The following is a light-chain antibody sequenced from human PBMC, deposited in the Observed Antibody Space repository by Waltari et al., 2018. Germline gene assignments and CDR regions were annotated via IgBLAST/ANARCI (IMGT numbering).Light chain of an antibody. CDR1: SSDVGGYNY. Sequence: QSALTQPASVSGSPGQSITLSCTGTSSDVGGYNYVSWYQHHPVKAPKLMIYDVTNRPSGVSNRFSGSKSGNTASLTISGLQAEDEADYYCSSYTTSSTYVFGTGTKVTVL. CDR3: SSYTTSSTYV. J-gene: IGLJ1*01. CDR2: DVT. V-gene: IGLV2-14*03.